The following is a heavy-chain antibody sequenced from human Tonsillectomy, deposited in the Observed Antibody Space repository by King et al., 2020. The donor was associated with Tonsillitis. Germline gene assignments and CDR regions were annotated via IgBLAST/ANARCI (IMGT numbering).Heavy chain of an antibody. D-gene: IGHD3-22*01. CDR3: ASTYDSSGYYYPFDY. J-gene: IGHJ4*02. Sequence: VQLQESGPGLVKPSETLSLTCAVSGYYISSGYYWDWIRQPPGKGLEWIGSIFHSGSTYYNPSLKSRVTISVDTSKNQFSLKLSSVTAADTAVYYCASTYDSSGYYYPFDYWGQGTLVTVSS. CDR1: GYYISSGYY. V-gene: IGHV4-38-2*01. CDR2: IFHSGST.